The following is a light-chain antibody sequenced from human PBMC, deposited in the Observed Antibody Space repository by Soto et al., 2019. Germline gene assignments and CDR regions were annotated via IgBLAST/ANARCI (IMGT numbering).Light chain of an antibody. CDR3: LQSTQVPHT. CDR2: EVS. J-gene: IGKJ2*01. CDR1: QSLLHRDGKTY. Sequence: DIVLTQTPLSLSVTPGQPASISSRSSQSLLHRDGKTYLYWFLERPGQPPQVLIDEVSRRFSGVADRFSGGGSGTEFTLNIRRVEAEDVGVYYCLQSTQVPHTFGQGTRLEIK. V-gene: IGKV2D-29*01.